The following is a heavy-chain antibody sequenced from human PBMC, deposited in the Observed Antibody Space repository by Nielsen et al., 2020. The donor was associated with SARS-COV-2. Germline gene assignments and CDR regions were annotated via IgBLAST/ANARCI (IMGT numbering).Heavy chain of an antibody. CDR2: IYYSGST. D-gene: IGHD3-9*01. J-gene: IGHJ6*02. V-gene: IGHV4-31*02. CDR3: ARTYYDILTPWYYYYGMDV. Sequence: WIRQPPGKGLEWIGYIYYSGSTYYNPSLKSRLTMSIDTAKNQFSLWLSSVTGADTAVYYCARTYYDILTPWYYYYGMDVWGQGTTVTVSS.